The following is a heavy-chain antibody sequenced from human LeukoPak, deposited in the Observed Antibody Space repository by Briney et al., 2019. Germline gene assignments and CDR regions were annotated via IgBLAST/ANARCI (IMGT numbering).Heavy chain of an antibody. D-gene: IGHD2-2*01. CDR2: ISSSSTI. V-gene: IGHV3-48*01. J-gene: IGHJ4*02. Sequence: GGSLRLSCAASGFTFSSYSMNWVRQAPGRGLEWVSYISSSSTIYYADSVKGRFTISRDNAKNSLYLQMNGLRAEDTAVYYCARGYCSSTSCYVSYWGQGTLVTVSS. CDR1: GFTFSSYS. CDR3: ARGYCSSTSCYVSY.